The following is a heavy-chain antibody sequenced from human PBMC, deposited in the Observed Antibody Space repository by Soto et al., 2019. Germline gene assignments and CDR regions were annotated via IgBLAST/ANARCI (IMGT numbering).Heavy chain of an antibody. CDR2: ISYDGSNK. V-gene: IGHV3-30*18. D-gene: IGHD6-19*01. CDR3: VKDGSSGWPYYYGLDV. Sequence: QVQLVESGGGVLQPGRSLRLSCAASGFTFSSYGMHWVRQAPGKGLEWVAVISYDGSNKYYADSVKGRFTIYRDNSKNTLYLQMSRLRAEDTAVYYCVKDGSSGWPYYYGLDVWGQGTTVTVSS. CDR1: GFTFSSYG. J-gene: IGHJ6*02.